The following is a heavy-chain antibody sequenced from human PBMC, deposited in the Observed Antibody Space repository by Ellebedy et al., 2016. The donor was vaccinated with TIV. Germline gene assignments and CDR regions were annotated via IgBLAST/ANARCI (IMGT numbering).Heavy chain of an antibody. V-gene: IGHV4-34*01. CDR2: INHSGST. Sequence: SETLSLTXTVSGGSISSYYWSWIRQPPGKGLEWIGEINHSGSTNYNPSLKSRVTISVDTSKNQFSLKLSSVTAADTAVYYCARGLVWAFWSGSNWFNPWGQGTLVTVSS. CDR3: ARGLVWAFWSGSNWFNP. CDR1: GGSISSYY. J-gene: IGHJ5*02. D-gene: IGHD3-3*01.